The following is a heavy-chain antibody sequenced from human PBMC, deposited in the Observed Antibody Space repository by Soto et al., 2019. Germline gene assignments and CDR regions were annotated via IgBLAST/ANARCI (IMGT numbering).Heavy chain of an antibody. V-gene: IGHV3-23*01. CDR2: IGGGGGST. CDR3: AKIAEAVAGTVYGY. CDR1: GFSFSNNA. J-gene: IGHJ4*02. Sequence: VGSLRLSCTASGFSFSNNAMGWVRQAPGKGLEWVSAIGGGGGSTYYADSVKGHFTISRDNSKNTLYLQMHSLGVEDTAVYFCAKIAEAVAGTVYGYWGQGTLVTVSS. D-gene: IGHD6-19*01.